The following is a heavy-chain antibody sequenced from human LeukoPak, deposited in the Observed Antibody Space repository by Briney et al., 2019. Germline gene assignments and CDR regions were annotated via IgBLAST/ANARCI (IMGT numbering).Heavy chain of an antibody. Sequence: GGSLRLSCAASGFTFSSSAMTWVRQAPGKGLEWASLISGSGGNTYYADSVKGRFTISRDNSKNTLYLQMNSLRAEDTAVYYCAKDIQCTYWGQGTLVTVSS. V-gene: IGHV3-23*01. D-gene: IGHD2-21*01. CDR1: GFTFSSSA. J-gene: IGHJ4*02. CDR3: AKDIQCTY. CDR2: ISGSGGNT.